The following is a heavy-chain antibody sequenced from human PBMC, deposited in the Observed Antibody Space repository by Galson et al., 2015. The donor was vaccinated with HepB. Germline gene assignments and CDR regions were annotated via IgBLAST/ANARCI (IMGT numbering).Heavy chain of an antibody. V-gene: IGHV3-33*01. CDR2: IWYDGSNK. J-gene: IGHJ4*02. Sequence: SLRLSCAASGFIFSSYGMHWVRQAPGKGLEWVAIIWYDGSNKYYVDSVKDRFTISRDNSKNTLYLQMNSLRAEDTAVYYCARNLNWYLDYWGQGTLVTVSS. CDR3: ARNLNWYLDY. D-gene: IGHD6-13*01. CDR1: GFIFSSYG.